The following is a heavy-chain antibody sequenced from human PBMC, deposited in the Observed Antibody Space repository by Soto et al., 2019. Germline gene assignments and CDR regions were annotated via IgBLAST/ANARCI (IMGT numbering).Heavy chain of an antibody. CDR1: GGSINSADYY. CDR3: AAVAPRKLTLPFYCVDV. D-gene: IGHD3-16*01. Sequence: SETLSLTCPVSGGSINSADYYWSWIRQPPGKGLEWIGYIYHSGSIYYNPSLKSRLTISVDTSKNQFSLKLSSVTAADTAVYYCAAVAPRKLTLPFYCVDVWGQGPTV. CDR2: IYHSGSI. V-gene: IGHV4-30-4*01. J-gene: IGHJ6*02.